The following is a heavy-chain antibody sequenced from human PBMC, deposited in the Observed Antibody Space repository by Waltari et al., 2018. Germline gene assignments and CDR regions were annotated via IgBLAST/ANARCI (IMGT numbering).Heavy chain of an antibody. CDR2: GDPEDGEA. CDR3: ATGLEDSDSASRPFDV. CDR1: AFTITNYY. J-gene: IGHJ3*01. V-gene: IGHV1-69-2*01. D-gene: IGHD1-26*01. Sequence: VLLLQSGAAVKKPGTTVKISCKVSAFTITNYYIHWVQEAPGKGLHWMGLGDPEDGEAIYSENVQGRVTMTADTSTDTVYMQLSSLTSDDTAIYYCATGLEDSDSASRPFDVWGQGTMVTVSS.